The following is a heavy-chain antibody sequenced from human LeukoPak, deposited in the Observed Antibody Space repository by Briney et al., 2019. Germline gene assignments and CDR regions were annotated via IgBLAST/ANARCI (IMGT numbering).Heavy chain of an antibody. CDR1: GGSFSGYY. J-gene: IGHJ3*02. D-gene: IGHD3-10*01. Sequence: SETLSLTCAVYGGSFSGYYWSWIRQPPGKGLEWIGEINHSGSTNYNPSLKSRVTMSVDTSKNQFSLKLSSVTAADTAVYYCARVRTRDYYGSECDAFDIWGQGTMVTVSS. CDR2: INHSGST. CDR3: ARVRTRDYYGSECDAFDI. V-gene: IGHV4-34*01.